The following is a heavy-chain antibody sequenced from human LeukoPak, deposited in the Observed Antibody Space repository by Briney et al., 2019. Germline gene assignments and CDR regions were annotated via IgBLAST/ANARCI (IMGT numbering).Heavy chain of an antibody. CDR2: IYPVDSDT. Sequence: GESLKISCKGSGYTFTSYWSGGVRQMPGKGLKWMGIIYPVDSDTRYSPSFKVQVTISADKSISTAYLQWSSLTASDTAMYYCARILVHAHGAHFDYWGQGTLVTVSS. CDR3: ARILVHAHGAHFDY. CDR1: GYTFTSYW. J-gene: IGHJ4*02. D-gene: IGHD6-13*01. V-gene: IGHV5-51*01.